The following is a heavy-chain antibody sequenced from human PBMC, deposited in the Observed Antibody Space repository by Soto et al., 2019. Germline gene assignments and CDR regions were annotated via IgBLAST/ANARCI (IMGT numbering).Heavy chain of an antibody. V-gene: IGHV3-23*01. CDR2: ISGSGGSI. CDR3: ARRSSGWYFDY. D-gene: IGHD6-19*01. Sequence: GGSLILSCAASGFNFRSYSVNWVRQAPGKGLEWVSAISGSGGSIYYADSVKGRFTISRDNSKNTLYLQMNSLRAEDTAVYYCARRSSGWYFDYWGQGTLVTVSS. CDR1: GFNFRSYS. J-gene: IGHJ4*02.